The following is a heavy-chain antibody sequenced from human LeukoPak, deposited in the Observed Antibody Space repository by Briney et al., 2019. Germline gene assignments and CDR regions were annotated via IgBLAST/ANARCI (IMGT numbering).Heavy chain of an antibody. Sequence: GGSLRLSCAASGFTFSSYGIHWVRQAPGKGLEWVAVIWYDGSNKYYADSVKGRFTISRDNSKNTLYLQMNSLRAEDTAVYYCARAHGSGYYDSSGYYLDYWGQGTLVTVSS. CDR3: ARAHGSGYYDSSGYYLDY. J-gene: IGHJ4*02. V-gene: IGHV3-33*01. CDR2: IWYDGSNK. D-gene: IGHD3-22*01. CDR1: GFTFSSYG.